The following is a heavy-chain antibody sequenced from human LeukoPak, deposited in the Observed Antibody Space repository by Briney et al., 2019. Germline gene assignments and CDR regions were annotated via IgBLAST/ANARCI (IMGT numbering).Heavy chain of an antibody. D-gene: IGHD3-3*01. V-gene: IGHV1-8*01. CDR3: ARGGTDFSSGYNLWFDY. J-gene: IGHJ5*01. CDR2: MNPNSGNT. Sequence: ASVKVSCKASGYTFTSYDMNWVRQANGQGLEWMGWMNPNSGNTGYGKKFQGRVTMTRSTSTGTAYIELSSLTSEDTAVYFCARGGTDFSSGYNLWFDYWGQGTLVTVSS. CDR1: GYTFTSYD.